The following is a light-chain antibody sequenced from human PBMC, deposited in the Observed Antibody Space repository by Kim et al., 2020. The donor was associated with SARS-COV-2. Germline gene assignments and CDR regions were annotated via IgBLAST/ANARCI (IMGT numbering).Light chain of an antibody. CDR3: QVWDSSNV. J-gene: IGLJ1*01. V-gene: IGLV3-9*01. CDR2: RDS. CDR1: NIGSKN. Sequence: SYELTQPLSVSVALGQTARITCGGNNIGSKNVHCYQQKPGQAPVLVIYRDSNRPSGIPERFSGSNSGNTATLTISRAQAGDEADYYCQVWDSSNVFGTGTKVTVL.